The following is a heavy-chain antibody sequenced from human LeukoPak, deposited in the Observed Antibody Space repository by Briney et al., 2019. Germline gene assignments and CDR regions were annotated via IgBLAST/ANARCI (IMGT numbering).Heavy chain of an antibody. Sequence: GSLRLSCAASGFTFSSYWISWVRQAPGKGLEWVANINQDGSEKYYVDSVKGRFTISRDNAKNSLYLQMNSLRAEDTAVYYCAREGCSGGSCYHNWFDPWGQGTLVTVSS. CDR2: INQDGSEK. V-gene: IGHV3-7*01. CDR3: AREGCSGGSCYHNWFDP. CDR1: GFTFSSYW. D-gene: IGHD2-15*01. J-gene: IGHJ5*02.